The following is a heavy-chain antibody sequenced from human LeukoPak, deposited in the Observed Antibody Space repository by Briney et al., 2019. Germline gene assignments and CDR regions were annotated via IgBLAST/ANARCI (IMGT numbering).Heavy chain of an antibody. V-gene: IGHV3-66*03. Sequence: GGSLRLSCAASGFTVSSNYMSWVRQAPGKGLEWVSVIYSSGSTFYADSVKGRFTISRDNSKNTLYLQMNSLRAEDTAVYYCARDFGGTNNFDYWGQGTLVTVSS. CDR1: GFTVSSNY. D-gene: IGHD1-26*01. CDR3: ARDFGGTNNFDY. J-gene: IGHJ4*02. CDR2: IYSSGST.